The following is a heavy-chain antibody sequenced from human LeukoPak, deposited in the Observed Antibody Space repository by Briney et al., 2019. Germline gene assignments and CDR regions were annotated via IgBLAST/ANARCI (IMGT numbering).Heavy chain of an antibody. CDR1: GGSISSSSYY. CDR3: ARELSGGSCAFDY. D-gene: IGHD2-15*01. J-gene: IGHJ4*02. CDR2: IYYSGST. V-gene: IGHV4-39*02. Sequence: SETLSLTCTVSGGSISSSSYYWGWIRQPPGKGLEWIGSIYYSGSTYYNPSLKSRVTISVDTSKNQFSLKLSSVTAADTAVYYCARELSGGSCAFDYWGQGTLVTVSS.